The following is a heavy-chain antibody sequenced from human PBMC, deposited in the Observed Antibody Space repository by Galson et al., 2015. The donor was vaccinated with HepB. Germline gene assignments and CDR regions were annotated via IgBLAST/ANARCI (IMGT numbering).Heavy chain of an antibody. CDR1: GFTFSNYG. CDR2: IWYDGGNK. CDR3: ARGSTEQWLVQGPSDY. V-gene: IGHV3-33*08. Sequence: SLRLSCAASGFTFSNYGMHWVRQAPGKGLEWVAVIWYDGGNKYYADSVKGRFTISRDNSKNTLYLQMNSLRAEDTAVYYCARGSTEQWLVQGPSDYWGQGTLVTVSS. J-gene: IGHJ4*02. D-gene: IGHD6-19*01.